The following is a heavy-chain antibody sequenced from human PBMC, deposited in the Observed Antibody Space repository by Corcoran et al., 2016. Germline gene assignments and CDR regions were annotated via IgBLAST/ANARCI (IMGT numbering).Heavy chain of an antibody. CDR3: ARGIVVVVAATRIANYGMDV. V-gene: IGHV1-8*01. CDR1: GYTFTSYD. Sequence: QVQLVQSGAEVKKPGASVKVSCKASGYTFTSYDINWVRQATGQGLEWMGWMNPNSGNTGYAQKFQGRVTMTRNTSISTAYMERSSLRSEDTAVYYCARGIVVVVAATRIANYGMDVWGQGTTVTVSS. J-gene: IGHJ6*02. D-gene: IGHD2-15*01. CDR2: MNPNSGNT.